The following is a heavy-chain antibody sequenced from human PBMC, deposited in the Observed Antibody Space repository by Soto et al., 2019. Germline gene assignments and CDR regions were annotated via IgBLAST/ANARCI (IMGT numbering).Heavy chain of an antibody. V-gene: IGHV3-30*18. CDR1: GFTFSSYG. CDR3: AKDVVWDSSGYYY. CDR2: ISYDGSNK. J-gene: IGHJ4*02. D-gene: IGHD3-22*01. Sequence: GGSLRLSCAASGFTFSSYGMHWVRQAPGKGLEWVAVISYDGSNKYYADSVKGRFTISRDNSKNTLYLQMNSLRAEDTAVYYCAKDVVWDSSGYYYWGQGTLVTVSS.